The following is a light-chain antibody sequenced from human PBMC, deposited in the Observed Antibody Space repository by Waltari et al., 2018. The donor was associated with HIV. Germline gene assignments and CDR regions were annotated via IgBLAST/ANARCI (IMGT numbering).Light chain of an antibody. V-gene: IGLV1-36*01. Sequence: QSVLTQPPSVSGAPRQRVTISCSGGSSNIGNNGVTWYQQIPGRPPKLLIHYNDLLPSGVSDRFSGSKSGTSASLGISGLQSEDEATYFYAAWDDSLNGVVFGGGTRLTVL. J-gene: IGLJ2*01. CDR2: YND. CDR1: SSNIGNNG. CDR3: AAWDDSLNGVV.